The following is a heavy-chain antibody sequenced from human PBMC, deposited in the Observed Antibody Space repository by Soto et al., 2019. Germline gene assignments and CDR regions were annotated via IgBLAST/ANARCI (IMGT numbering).Heavy chain of an antibody. D-gene: IGHD2-15*01. CDR2: ISGSGAST. CDR3: AKGGAATPLNLRYNKHDY. J-gene: IGHJ4*02. Sequence: EVQLLESGGGLVQPGGSLRLSCAASGFTFSTYAMSWVRQAPGKGLEWVSAISGSGASTYYADSVKGRFTISRDNSKDTLYLQMNSLRAEDTAVYYCAKGGAATPLNLRYNKHDYWGQGTVVTVSS. CDR1: GFTFSTYA. V-gene: IGHV3-23*01.